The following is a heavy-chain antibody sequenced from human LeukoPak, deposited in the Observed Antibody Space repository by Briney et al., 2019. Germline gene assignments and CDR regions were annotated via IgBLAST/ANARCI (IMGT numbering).Heavy chain of an antibody. CDR3: ARGTRDYDILTGYYTPPQFDY. J-gene: IGHJ4*02. V-gene: IGHV4-38-2*02. CDR2: IYHSGST. D-gene: IGHD3-9*01. CDR1: GYSISSGYY. Sequence: TSETLSLTCTVSGYSISSGYYWGWIRQPPGKGLEWIGSIYHSGSTYYNPSLKSRVTISVDTSKNQFSLKLSSVTAADTAVYYCARGTRDYDILTGYYTPPQFDYWGQGTLVTVSS.